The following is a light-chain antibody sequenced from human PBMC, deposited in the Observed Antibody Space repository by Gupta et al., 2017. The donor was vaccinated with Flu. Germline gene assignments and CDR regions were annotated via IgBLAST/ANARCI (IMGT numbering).Light chain of an antibody. CDR3: QQYNYWPPWT. CDR1: QSVSSN. Sequence: EIVMTQSPATLSVSPGERVALSCRASQSVSSNLAWYQQKPGQAPRLLIYGTSTRDTGVPARFGGSGCGIEFTLTISSRQSEDFAVYYCQQYNYWPPWTFGQGTKVEIK. J-gene: IGKJ1*01. V-gene: IGKV3-15*01. CDR2: GTS.